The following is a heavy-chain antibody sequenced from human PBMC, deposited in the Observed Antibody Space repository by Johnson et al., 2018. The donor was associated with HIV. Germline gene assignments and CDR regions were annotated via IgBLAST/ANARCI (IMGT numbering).Heavy chain of an antibody. D-gene: IGHD3-16*01. Sequence: VQLVESGGGVVRPGGSLRLSCAASGFTFDDYGMSWVRQAPGKGLEWVSGISGSGGSTYYADSVKGRFTISRDNSKNTLYLQMNSLRAEDTAVYYCAKVRKGGDAFDIWGQGTMVTVSS. CDR2: ISGSGGST. V-gene: IGHV3-23*04. CDR1: GFTFDDYG. CDR3: AKVRKGGDAFDI. J-gene: IGHJ3*02.